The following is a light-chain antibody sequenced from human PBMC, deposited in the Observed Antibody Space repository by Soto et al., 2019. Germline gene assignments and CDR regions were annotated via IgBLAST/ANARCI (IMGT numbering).Light chain of an antibody. Sequence: QSVLTQPPSASGSPGQSVTISCTGTSSDVGDYNYVSWYQQHPGKAPKLMIYEVSKRPSGVPDRFSGSKSGNTASLTVSVLQAEDEADYYCSSYAGSNNWVFGGGTQLTVL. V-gene: IGLV2-8*01. CDR3: SSYAGSNNWV. CDR1: SSDVGDYNY. J-gene: IGLJ3*02. CDR2: EVS.